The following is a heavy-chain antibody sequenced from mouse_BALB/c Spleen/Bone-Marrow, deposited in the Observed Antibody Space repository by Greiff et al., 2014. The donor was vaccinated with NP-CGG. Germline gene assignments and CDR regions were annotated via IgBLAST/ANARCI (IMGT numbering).Heavy chain of an antibody. D-gene: IGHD2-12*01. Sequence: DVKLQESGPELVKPGASMKISCKASGYSFTGYSMNWVKQSHGKNLEWIGLINPYNGGTSYNQKFKGKATLTVDKSSSTAYMELLSLTSEDSAVYYCARDSYDLYALDYWGQGTSVTVPP. CDR2: INPYNGGT. CDR3: ARDSYDLYALDY. CDR1: GYSFTGYS. J-gene: IGHJ4*01. V-gene: IGHV1-18*01.